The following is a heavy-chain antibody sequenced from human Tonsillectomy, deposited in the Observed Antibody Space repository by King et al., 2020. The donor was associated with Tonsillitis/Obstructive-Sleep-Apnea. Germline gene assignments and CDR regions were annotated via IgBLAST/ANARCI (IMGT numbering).Heavy chain of an antibody. CDR1: AFTFSTYS. V-gene: IGHV3-48*02. D-gene: IGHD3-9*01. CDR3: ASLKYFQH. Sequence: DVQLVESGGGLVQPGGSLRLSCAASAFTFSTYSMNWVRQAPGKGLEWVSYISSSSSTIYYPDYVKGRFTISRDNAKNSLYLQMNSLRDEDTAGYYCASLKYFQHWGQGTLVTVSS. CDR2: ISSSSSTI. J-gene: IGHJ1*01.